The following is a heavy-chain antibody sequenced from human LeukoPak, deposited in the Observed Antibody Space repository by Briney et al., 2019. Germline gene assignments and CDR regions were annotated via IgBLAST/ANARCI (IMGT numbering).Heavy chain of an antibody. Sequence: QPGGSLRLSCAASGFTFSSYEMNWVRQAPGKGLEWVSYISSSGSTIYYADSVKGRFTISRDNAKNSLYLQMNSLRAEDTAVYYCARGRSHFRTVTTYYWGQGTLVTVSS. V-gene: IGHV3-48*03. CDR3: ARGRSHFRTVTTYY. CDR1: GFTFSSYE. D-gene: IGHD4-17*01. J-gene: IGHJ4*02. CDR2: ISSSGSTI.